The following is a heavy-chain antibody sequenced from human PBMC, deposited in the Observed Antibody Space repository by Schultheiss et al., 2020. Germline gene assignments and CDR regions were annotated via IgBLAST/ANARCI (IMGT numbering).Heavy chain of an antibody. Sequence: GGSLRLSCAASGFTFSSYWMSWVRQAPGKGLEWVSAISGSGGSTYYADSVKGRFTISRDNAKNSLYLQMNSLRAGDTAVYYCAKDPTPRLRWPVPDYWGQGTLVTVSS. V-gene: IGHV3-23*01. J-gene: IGHJ4*02. CDR1: GFTFSSYW. CDR3: AKDPTPRLRWPVPDY. D-gene: IGHD4-23*01. CDR2: ISGSGGST.